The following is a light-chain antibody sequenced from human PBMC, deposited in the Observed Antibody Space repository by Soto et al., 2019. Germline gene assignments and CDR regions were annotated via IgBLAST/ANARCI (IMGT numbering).Light chain of an antibody. CDR3: QHYNSYSEA. CDR2: KAS. CDR1: QPISTY. Sequence: DIQMTQSPSSLSASVGDRVTITCRAGQPISTYLNWYQQKPGKAPKPLIYKASTLKSGVPSRFSGSVSGTEFTLTISSLQPDDFATYYCQHYNSYSEAFGQGTKVDIK. V-gene: IGKV1-5*03. J-gene: IGKJ1*01.